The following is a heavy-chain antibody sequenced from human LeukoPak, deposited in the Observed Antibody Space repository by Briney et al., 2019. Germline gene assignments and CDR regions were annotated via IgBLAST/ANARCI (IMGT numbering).Heavy chain of an antibody. J-gene: IGHJ4*02. Sequence: TGGSLRLSWAASGXTFSSYWLSWVRQAPGKELEWISYISSNSKYTKYADSVKGRFTISRDNAKKSLYLQMNSLRAEDTAVYYCARDNGNKYYFDYWGQGTLVTVSS. CDR1: GXTFSSYW. CDR3: ARDNGNKYYFDY. V-gene: IGHV3-11*05. D-gene: IGHD2-8*01. CDR2: ISSNSKYT.